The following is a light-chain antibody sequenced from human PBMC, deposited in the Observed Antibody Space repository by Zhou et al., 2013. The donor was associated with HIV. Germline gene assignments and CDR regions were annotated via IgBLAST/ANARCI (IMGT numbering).Light chain of an antibody. CDR1: QSISSN. V-gene: IGKV3-20*01. Sequence: EIVMTQSPATLSVSPGEGATLSCRASQSISSNLAWYQQRPGQAPRLLIYGASSRATGIPDRFSGSGSGTDFTLTISRLEPEDFAVYYCQQYGSSYTFGQGTQLEIK. CDR3: QQYGSSYT. J-gene: IGKJ2*01. CDR2: GAS.